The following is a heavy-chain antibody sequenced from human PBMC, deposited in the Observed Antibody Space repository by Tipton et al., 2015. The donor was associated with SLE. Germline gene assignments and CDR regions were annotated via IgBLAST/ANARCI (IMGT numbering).Heavy chain of an antibody. D-gene: IGHD6-6*01. CDR3: ARDLKAARLVP. J-gene: IGHJ5*02. CDR2: IIPVFGTA. CDR1: GGPFSDYA. Sequence: QLVQSGPEVKKPGSSVKISCKASGGPFSDYATTWMRQAPGQGLQWMGGIIPVFGTATYAQTFQDRLTIIADEATNTVFMELSSLRSEDTAVYYCARDLKAARLVPRGQGTLVTVSS. V-gene: IGHV1-69*01.